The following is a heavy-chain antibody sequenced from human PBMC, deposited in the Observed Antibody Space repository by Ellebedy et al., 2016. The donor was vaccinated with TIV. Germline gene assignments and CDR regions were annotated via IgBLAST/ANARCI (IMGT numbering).Heavy chain of an antibody. D-gene: IGHD1-20*01. V-gene: IGHV5-51*01. Sequence: KVSCXGSGYSFIHYWIAWVRQMPGKGLECMGIIYPGDSNTRYSPSFQGQVTFSADKSITTAYLQWSSLKASDTAMYYCARSNWNGVDYWGQGTLVTVSS. CDR3: ARSNWNGVDY. CDR2: IYPGDSNT. CDR1: GYSFIHYW. J-gene: IGHJ4*02.